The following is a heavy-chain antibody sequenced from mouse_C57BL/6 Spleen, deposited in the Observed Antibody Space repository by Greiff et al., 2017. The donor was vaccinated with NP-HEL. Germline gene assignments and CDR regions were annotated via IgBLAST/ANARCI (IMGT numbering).Heavy chain of an antibody. CDR2: IRNKANGYTT. D-gene: IGHD2-3*01. J-gene: IGHJ4*01. CDR1: GFTFTDYY. Sequence: EVQRVESGGGLVQPGGSLSLSRAASGFTFTDYYMSWVRQPPGKALEWLGFIRNKANGYTTEYSASVKGRFTISRDNSQSILYLQMNALRAEDRATYYCARSSMIRDAMDDWGQGTSVTVSS. CDR3: ARSSMIRDAMDD. V-gene: IGHV7-3*01.